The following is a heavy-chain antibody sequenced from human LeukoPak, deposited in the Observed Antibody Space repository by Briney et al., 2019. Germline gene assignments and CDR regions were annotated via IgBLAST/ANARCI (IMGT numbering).Heavy chain of an antibody. CDR3: ARGRSSRGPYYYYYMDV. V-gene: IGHV4-34*01. CDR1: GGSFSGYY. D-gene: IGHD3-10*01. Sequence: SETLSLTCAVYGGSFSGYYWSWIRQPPGKGLEWIGEINHSGSTNYNPSLKSRVTISVDTSKNQFSLKLSSVTAADTAVYYCARGRSSRGPYYYYYMDVWGKGTTVTISS. CDR2: INHSGST. J-gene: IGHJ6*03.